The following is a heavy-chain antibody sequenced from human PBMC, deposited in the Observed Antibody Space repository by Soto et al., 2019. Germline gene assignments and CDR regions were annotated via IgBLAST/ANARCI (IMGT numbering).Heavy chain of an antibody. D-gene: IGHD6-13*01. J-gene: IGHJ5*02. Sequence: SETLSLTCPVSGGSISSYYWSWIRQPPGKGLEWIGYIYYSGSTNYNPSLRSRVTITRDTSASTAYMELSSLRSEDTAVYYCVRRHVSATGIDWFDPWGQGTLVTVSS. V-gene: IGHV4-59*03. CDR1: GGSISSYY. CDR3: VRRHVSATGIDWFDP. CDR2: IYYSGST.